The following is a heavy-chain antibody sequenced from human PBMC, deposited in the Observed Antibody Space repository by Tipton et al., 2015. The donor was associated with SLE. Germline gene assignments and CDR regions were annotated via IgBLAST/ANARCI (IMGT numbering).Heavy chain of an antibody. CDR2: MNPNSGNT. CDR1: GYTFTSYD. CDR3: ARGGAYSSGWYDAFDI. J-gene: IGHJ3*02. V-gene: IGHV1-8*02. D-gene: IGHD6-19*01. Sequence: QSGAEVKKPGASVKVSCKASGYTFTSYDINWVRQATGQGLEWMGWMNPNSGNTGYAQKFQGRVTMTRNTSISTAYMELSSLRSEDTAVYYCARGGAYSSGWYDAFDIWGQGTMVTVSS.